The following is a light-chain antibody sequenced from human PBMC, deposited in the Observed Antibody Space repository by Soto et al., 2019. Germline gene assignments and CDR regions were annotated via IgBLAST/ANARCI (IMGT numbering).Light chain of an antibody. CDR2: AAS. J-gene: IGKJ4*01. CDR1: QSISRY. CDR3: QQSYEIPLT. V-gene: IGKV1-39*01. Sequence: DIQMTQSPSSLSASVGDRVTITCRASQSISRYLNWYQQIPGKAPQLLIYAASTLPSGVPSRFSGSGSGTDFTLTISSLQPEDFATYYCQQSYEIPLTVGEGTKVEIK.